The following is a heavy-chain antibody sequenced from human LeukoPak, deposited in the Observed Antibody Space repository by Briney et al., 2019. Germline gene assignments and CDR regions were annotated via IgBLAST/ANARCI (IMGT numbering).Heavy chain of an antibody. CDR2: IYYSGST. V-gene: IGHV4-59*08. CDR3: ARPGVGPIRRGFDP. D-gene: IGHD1-26*01. CDR1: GGSISSYY. Sequence: SETLSLTCTVSGGSISSYYWSWIRQPPGKGLEWIGYIYYSGSTNYNPSLKSRVTISVDTSKNQFSLKLSSVTAADTAVYYCARPGVGPIRRGFDPWGQGTLVTVSS. J-gene: IGHJ5*02.